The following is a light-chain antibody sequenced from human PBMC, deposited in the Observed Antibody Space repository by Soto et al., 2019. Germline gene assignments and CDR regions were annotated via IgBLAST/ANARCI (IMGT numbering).Light chain of an antibody. Sequence: EVVLTQSPGTLSLPPGARATLSCRASQTLSSYYLAWYQQIAGQAPRLLIYGTSSRATGIPDRFSGSGSGTDFTLTISRLEPEDFAVYYCQQYGSSPPRYTFGQGTKLEIK. J-gene: IGKJ2*01. V-gene: IGKV3-20*01. CDR3: QQYGSSPPRYT. CDR2: GTS. CDR1: QTLSSYY.